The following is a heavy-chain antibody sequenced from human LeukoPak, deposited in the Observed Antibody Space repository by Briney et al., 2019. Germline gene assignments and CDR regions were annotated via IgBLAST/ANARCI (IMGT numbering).Heavy chain of an antibody. CDR2: ISYDGSNK. D-gene: IGHD3-22*01. V-gene: IGHV3-30*14. CDR1: GFTFSSYA. J-gene: IGHJ5*02. CDR3: ARGSDSSGYYFEWFDP. Sequence: GGSLRLSCAASGFTFSSYAMHWVRQAPGKGLEWVAVISYDGSNKYYADSVEGRFTISRDNSKNTLYLQMNSLRAEDTAVYYCARGSDSSGYYFEWFDPWGQGTLVTVSS.